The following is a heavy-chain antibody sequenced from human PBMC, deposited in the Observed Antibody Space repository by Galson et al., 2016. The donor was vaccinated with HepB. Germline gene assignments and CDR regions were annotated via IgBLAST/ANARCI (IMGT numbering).Heavy chain of an antibody. J-gene: IGHJ4*02. CDR3: AKQVTIFGVDDFDY. D-gene: IGHD3-3*01. CDR2: ISYDGSDK. V-gene: IGHV3-30*18. CDR1: GFTFSNYG. Sequence: SLRLSCAASGFTFSNYGMYWVRQAPGKGLEWVAVISYDGSDKYYADSVKGRFTISRDNSKNTLYLQMNSLRAEDTAVYYCAKQVTIFGVDDFDYWGQGTLVTVSS.